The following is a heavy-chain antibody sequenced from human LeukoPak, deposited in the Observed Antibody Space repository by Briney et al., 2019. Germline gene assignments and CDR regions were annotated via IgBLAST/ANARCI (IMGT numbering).Heavy chain of an antibody. D-gene: IGHD1-14*01. V-gene: IGHV4-28*01. J-gene: IGHJ5*02. CDR3: ARTLYRNWFDP. CDR2: IYYSGST. CDR1: GYSISSSNW. Sequence: SDTLSLTCAVSGYSISSSNWWGWIRQPPGKGLEWIGYIYYSGSTYYNPSLKSRVTMSVDTSKNQFSLKLSSVTAVDTAVYYCARTLYRNWFDPWGQGTPVTVSS.